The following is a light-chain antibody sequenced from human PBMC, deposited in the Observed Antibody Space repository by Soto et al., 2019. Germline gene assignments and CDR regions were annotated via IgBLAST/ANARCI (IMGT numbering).Light chain of an antibody. CDR3: QPYNNWPLT. Sequence: VMRQSPATLSVSPGQVATLSCSGSQGIGDTLAWYQHKPGQTPRLLIYDTSTRATGVPTRFSGSRSGAEFTLTINSLQSEDFAVYYCQPYNNWPLTFGGGTKVDI. V-gene: IGKV3-15*01. CDR1: QGIGDT. J-gene: IGKJ4*01. CDR2: DTS.